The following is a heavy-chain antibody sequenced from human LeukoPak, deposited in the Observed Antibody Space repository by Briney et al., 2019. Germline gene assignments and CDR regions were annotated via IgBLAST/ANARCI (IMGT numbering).Heavy chain of an antibody. J-gene: IGHJ2*01. CDR2: ISSSSSYI. CDR1: GITFSGYG. CDR3: AKGGTYYDSSGYPWYFDL. D-gene: IGHD3-22*01. Sequence: GGSLRLSCAASGITFSGYGMNWVRQAPGKGLEWVSSISSSSSYIYYADSVKGRFTISRDNSKNTLYLQMNSLRAEDTAVYYCAKGGTYYDSSGYPWYFDLWGRGTLVTVSS. V-gene: IGHV3-21*04.